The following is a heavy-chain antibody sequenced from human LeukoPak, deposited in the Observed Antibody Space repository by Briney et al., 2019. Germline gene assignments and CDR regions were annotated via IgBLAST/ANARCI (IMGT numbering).Heavy chain of an antibody. V-gene: IGHV1-18*01. J-gene: IGHJ5*02. CDR3: ARAYSSSWYFNWFDP. Sequence: PAASVKVSCKASGYTFTSYGFTWVRQAPGQGLEWMGWISAYNGHTNYAQKFQGRVTMTTATSTSAAYMELRSLKSDDTAVYYCARAYSSSWYFNWFDPWGQGTLVTVSS. D-gene: IGHD6-13*01. CDR2: ISAYNGHT. CDR1: GYTFTSYG.